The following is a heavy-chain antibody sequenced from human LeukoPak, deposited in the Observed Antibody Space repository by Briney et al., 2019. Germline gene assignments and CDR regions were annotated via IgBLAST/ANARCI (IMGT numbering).Heavy chain of an antibody. V-gene: IGHV3-23*01. CDR3: AKDGSRLRYFDWLPVTPYYYYMDV. Sequence: GGTLRLSCAASGFTFSSYGMSWVRQAPGKGLEWVSAISGSGGSTYYADSVKGRFIISRDNSKNTLYLQMNGLRAEDTAVYYCAKDGSRLRYFDWLPVTPYYYYMDVWGKGTTVTISS. J-gene: IGHJ6*03. D-gene: IGHD3-9*01. CDR1: GFTFSSYG. CDR2: ISGSGGST.